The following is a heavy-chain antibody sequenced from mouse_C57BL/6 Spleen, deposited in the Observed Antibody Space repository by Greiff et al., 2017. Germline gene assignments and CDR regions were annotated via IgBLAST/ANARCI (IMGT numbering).Heavy chain of an antibody. D-gene: IGHD4-1*01. J-gene: IGHJ2*01. CDR3: ARTDWYYFDY. V-gene: IGHV1-82*01. CDR1: GYAFSSSW. CDR2: IYPGDGDT. Sequence: VQLQQSGPELVKPGASVKISCKASGYAFSSSWMNWVKQRPGKGLEWIGRIYPGDGDTNYNGKFKGKATLTADKSSSTAYMQLSSLTSEDSAVYFCARTDWYYFDYWGQGTTRTVSS.